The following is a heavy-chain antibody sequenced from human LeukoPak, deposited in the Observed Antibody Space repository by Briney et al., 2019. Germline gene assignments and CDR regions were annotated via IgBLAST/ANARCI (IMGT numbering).Heavy chain of an antibody. Sequence: PGGSLRLSCAASGFTFDDYAMHWVRQAPGKGLEWVPGISWNSGSIGYADSVKGRFTISRDNAKNSLYLQMNSLRAEDTALYYCARRQADILTGYHHFDYWGQGTLVTVSS. V-gene: IGHV3-9*01. J-gene: IGHJ4*02. CDR3: ARRQADILTGYHHFDY. CDR1: GFTFDDYA. CDR2: ISWNSGSI. D-gene: IGHD3-9*01.